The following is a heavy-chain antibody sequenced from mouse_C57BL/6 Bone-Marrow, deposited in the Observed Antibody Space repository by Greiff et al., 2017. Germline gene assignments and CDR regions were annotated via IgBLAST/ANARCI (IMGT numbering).Heavy chain of an antibody. Sequence: EVQGVESGAELVRPGASVKLSCTASGFNIKDDYMHWVKQRPEQGLEWIGWIDPENGDTEYASKFKGKATITADTSSNTAYLQLSSLTSEDTAVYYCTTEGGYGNHGDAMDYWGQGTSVTVSS. D-gene: IGHD2-1*01. CDR3: TTEGGYGNHGDAMDY. CDR1: GFNIKDDY. J-gene: IGHJ4*01. V-gene: IGHV14-4*01. CDR2: IDPENGDT.